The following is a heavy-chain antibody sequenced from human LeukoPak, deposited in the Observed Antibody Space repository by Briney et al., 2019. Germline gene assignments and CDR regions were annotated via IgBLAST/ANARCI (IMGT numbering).Heavy chain of an antibody. D-gene: IGHD2-2*01. CDR3: ARNGISVVVPAATYYYGMDV. CDR2: INPSGGST. CDR1: GYTFTSYY. Sequence: ASVTVSCTASGYTFTSYYMHWVRQAPGQGLEWMGIINPSGGSTSYAQKFQGRVTMTRDTSTSTVYMELSSLRSEDTAAYYCARNGISVVVPAATYYYGMDVWGQGTTVTVSS. J-gene: IGHJ6*02. V-gene: IGHV1-46*01.